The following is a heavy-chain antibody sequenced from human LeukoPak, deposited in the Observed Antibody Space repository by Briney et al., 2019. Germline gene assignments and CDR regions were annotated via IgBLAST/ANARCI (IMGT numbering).Heavy chain of an antibody. D-gene: IGHD3-10*01. V-gene: IGHV1-69*01. Sequence: GSSVKVYCTVSGGTFSSYAISWVRQAPGQGLEWMGGIIPIFGTANYAQKFQGRVTITADESTSTAYMELSSLRSKDTAVYYCARVFRFGELFFGYWGQGTLVTVSS. CDR1: GGTFSSYA. CDR3: ARVFRFGELFFGY. CDR2: IIPIFGTA. J-gene: IGHJ4*02.